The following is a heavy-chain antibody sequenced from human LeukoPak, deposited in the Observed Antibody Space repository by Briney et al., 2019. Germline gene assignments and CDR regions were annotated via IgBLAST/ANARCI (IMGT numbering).Heavy chain of an antibody. J-gene: IGHJ4*02. D-gene: IGHD6-19*01. CDR2: ISYDGSNK. V-gene: IGHV3-30*18. CDR3: AKEPYSSAYYFDY. CDR1: GFTFSSYG. Sequence: GRSLRLSCAASGFTFSSYGMHWVRQAPGKGLEWVAVISYDGSNKYHADSVKGRFTISRDNSKNTLYLQMNSLRAEDTAVYYCAKEPYSSAYYFDYWGQGTLVTVSS.